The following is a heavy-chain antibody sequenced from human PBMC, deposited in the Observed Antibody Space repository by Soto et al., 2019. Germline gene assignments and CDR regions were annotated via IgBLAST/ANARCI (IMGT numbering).Heavy chain of an antibody. J-gene: IGHJ6*02. Sequence: PGGSLRLSCAASGFTFSSYAMHWVRQAPGKGLEYVSAISSNGGSTYYADSVKGRFTISRDNSKNTLYLQMGSLRAEDMAVYYCARGTGIAAAGTKDSYYGMDVWGQGTTVTVSS. CDR3: ARGTGIAAAGTKDSYYGMDV. D-gene: IGHD6-13*01. CDR2: ISSNGGST. V-gene: IGHV3-64*02. CDR1: GFTFSSYA.